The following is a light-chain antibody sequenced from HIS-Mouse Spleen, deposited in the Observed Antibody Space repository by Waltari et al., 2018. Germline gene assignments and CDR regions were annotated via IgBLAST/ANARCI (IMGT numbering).Light chain of an antibody. V-gene: IGLV2-8*01. J-gene: IGLJ2*01. CDR3: SSYAGSNNVV. CDR1: SSDVGAYNY. Sequence: QSALTQPPSASRSPGQSVTISCTGTSSDVGAYNYVPWYQQHPGKAPKLMIYEVSKRPSGVPDRFSGSKSGNTASLTVSGLQAEDEADYYCSSYAGSNNVVFGGGTKLTVL. CDR2: EVS.